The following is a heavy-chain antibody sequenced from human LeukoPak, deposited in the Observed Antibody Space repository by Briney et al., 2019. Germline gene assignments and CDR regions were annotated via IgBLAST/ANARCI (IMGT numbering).Heavy chain of an antibody. CDR3: AKGHSDYGTGFDL. CDR2: IWYDGSNK. J-gene: IGHJ4*02. V-gene: IGHV3-33*06. CDR1: GFTFSSYG. D-gene: IGHD4-17*01. Sequence: PGRSLRLSCAASGFTFSSYGMHWVRQAPGKGLEWVAVIWYDGSNKYYADSVKGRFTISRDNSKDTLHLQMNSLRAEDTTVYYCAKGHSDYGTGFDLWGRGTLVTVSS.